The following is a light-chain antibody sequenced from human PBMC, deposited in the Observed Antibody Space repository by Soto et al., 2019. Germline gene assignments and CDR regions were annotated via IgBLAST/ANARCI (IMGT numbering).Light chain of an antibody. CDR3: QETNYHT. CDR1: QSISSY. J-gene: IGKJ2*01. CDR2: AAS. Sequence: DIQMTQSPSSLSASVGDRVTITCRASQSISSYLNWYQQKPGKAPKLLIYAASNLQSGVPSRFSGSGSGTEFTLTISSLQPDDLATYYCQETNYHTFGQGTKLEIK. V-gene: IGKV1-39*01.